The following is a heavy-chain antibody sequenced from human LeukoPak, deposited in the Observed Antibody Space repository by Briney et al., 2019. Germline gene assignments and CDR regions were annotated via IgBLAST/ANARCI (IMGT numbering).Heavy chain of an antibody. D-gene: IGHD6-13*01. CDR1: GGSISSSSYY. CDR2: IYYSGST. Sequence: SETLSLTCTVSGGSISSSSYYWGWTRQPPGKGLEWIGSIYYSGSTYYNPSLKSRVTISVDTSKNQFSLKLSSVTAADTAVYYCAREIGGYSSSWYAYFDYWGQGTLVTVSS. J-gene: IGHJ4*02. V-gene: IGHV4-39*07. CDR3: AREIGGYSSSWYAYFDY.